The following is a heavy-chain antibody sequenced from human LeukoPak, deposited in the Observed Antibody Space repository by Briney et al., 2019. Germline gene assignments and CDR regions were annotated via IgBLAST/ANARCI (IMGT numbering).Heavy chain of an antibody. CDR2: IYYSGST. J-gene: IGHJ4*02. D-gene: IGHD3-22*01. V-gene: IGHV4-59*01. CDR1: GGSISSYY. Sequence: SETLSLTCTVSGGSISSYYWSWIRQPPGKGLEWIGYIYYSGSTNYNPSLKSRVTISVDTSKNQFSLKLSSVTAADTAVYYCARGDYYDSSGPLVGWGQGTPVTVSS. CDR3: ARGDYYDSSGPLVG.